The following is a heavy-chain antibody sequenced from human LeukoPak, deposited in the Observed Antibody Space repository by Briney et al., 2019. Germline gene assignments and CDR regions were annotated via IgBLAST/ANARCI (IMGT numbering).Heavy chain of an antibody. J-gene: IGHJ4*02. V-gene: IGHV1-8*01. CDR1: GYTFTSYD. D-gene: IGHD2-21*02. CDR3: ARVAYCGGDCYFDC. CDR2: MNPNSGNT. Sequence: ASVKVSCKASGYTFTSYDINWVRQATGQGLEWMGWMNPNSGNTGYAQKFQGRVTMTRNTSISTAYMELSSLRSEDPAVYYCARVAYCGGDCYFDCWGQGTLVTVSS.